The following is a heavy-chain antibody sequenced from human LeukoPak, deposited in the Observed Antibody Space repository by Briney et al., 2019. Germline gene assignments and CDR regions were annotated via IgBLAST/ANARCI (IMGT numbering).Heavy chain of an antibody. J-gene: IGHJ4*02. Sequence: GGSLRLSCAASGFTFSDYAMTWVRQAPGKGLEWVATISGSGVMTYYADSVKGRFTISRDNSKNTLYLQMNSLRAEDTAVYYCARDREQWLDTFYFDYWGQGTLVTVSS. CDR2: ISGSGVMT. D-gene: IGHD6-19*01. V-gene: IGHV3-23*01. CDR3: ARDREQWLDTFYFDY. CDR1: GFTFSDYA.